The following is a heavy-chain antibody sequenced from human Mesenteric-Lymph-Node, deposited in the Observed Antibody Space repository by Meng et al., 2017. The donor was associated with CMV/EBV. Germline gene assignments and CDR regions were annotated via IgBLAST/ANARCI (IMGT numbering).Heavy chain of an antibody. J-gene: IGHJ6*02. CDR1: GGTFSRNA. Sequence: SVNLPCTVFGGTFSRNAISWVRQAPGLGLEWMGGIIPVIDRTDYAQRFQGRVTITADKFTTTAFMELSSLRSEDVAVYYCARDPVAYDDSNYFYYGMDVWGQGTTVTVSS. V-gene: IGHV1-69*10. CDR3: ARDPVAYDDSNYFYYGMDV. D-gene: IGHD1-1*01. CDR2: IIPVIDRT.